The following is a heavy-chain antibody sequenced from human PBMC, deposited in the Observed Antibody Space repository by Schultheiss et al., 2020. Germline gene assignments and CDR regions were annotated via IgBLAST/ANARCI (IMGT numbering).Heavy chain of an antibody. CDR3: ARHGNSYGNDY. CDR2: NYHGGSG. Sequence: SETLSLTCTVSGGSISSGSYYWSWIRQPAGKGLEWIGYNYHGGSGTYNPSLESRVTISIDTSKNHFSLKLTSVTAADTAVYYCARHGNSYGNDYWGQGTLVTGSS. J-gene: IGHJ4*02. V-gene: IGHV4-61*10. D-gene: IGHD5-18*01. CDR1: GGSISSGSYY.